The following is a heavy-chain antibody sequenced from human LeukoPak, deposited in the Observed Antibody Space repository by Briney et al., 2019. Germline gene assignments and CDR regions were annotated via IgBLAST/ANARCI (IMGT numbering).Heavy chain of an antibody. J-gene: IGHJ5*02. Sequence: PSETLSLTCTVSGGSISSYYWSWIRQPPGKGLEWIGYIYYSGSTNYNPSLKSRVTISVDTSKNQFSLKLSSVTAADTAVYYCARGFRRYYDSSGYYYHWGQGTLVTVSS. CDR2: IYYSGST. CDR3: ARGFRRYYDSSGYYYH. CDR1: GGSISSYY. V-gene: IGHV4-59*01. D-gene: IGHD3-22*01.